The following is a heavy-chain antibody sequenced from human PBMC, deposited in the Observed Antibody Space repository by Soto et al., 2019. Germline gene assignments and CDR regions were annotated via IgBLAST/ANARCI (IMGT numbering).Heavy chain of an antibody. CDR1: GGSINSRGYY. CDR3: ARQSESTGYFYGWFDP. V-gene: IGHV4-31*03. Sequence: SETLSLTCTVSGGSINSRGYYWTWIRQHPGKGLEWIGNIYYSGSIHFNPSLKSRLTMLVDTSENQYSLKLTSVTAADTAVYYCARQSESTGYFYGWFDPWGQGTLVTVSS. CDR2: IYYSGSI. D-gene: IGHD3-9*01. J-gene: IGHJ5*02.